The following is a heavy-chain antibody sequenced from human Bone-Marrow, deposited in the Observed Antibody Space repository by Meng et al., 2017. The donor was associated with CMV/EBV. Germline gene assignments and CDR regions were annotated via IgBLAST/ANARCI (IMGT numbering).Heavy chain of an antibody. J-gene: IGHJ6*04. D-gene: IGHD3-10*01. Sequence: GESLKISCAASGFTVSSNYMSWVRQAPGKGLEWVSVIYSGGSTYYADSVKGRFTISRDNSKNTLYLQMNSLRAEDTAVYYCARGTYGSGSPYYYYGMDVWGERTTVTVSS. CDR2: IYSGGST. V-gene: IGHV3-53*01. CDR3: ARGTYGSGSPYYYYGMDV. CDR1: GFTVSSNY.